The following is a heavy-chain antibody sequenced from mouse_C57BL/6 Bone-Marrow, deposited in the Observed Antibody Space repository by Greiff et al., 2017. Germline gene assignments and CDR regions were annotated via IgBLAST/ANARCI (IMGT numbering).Heavy chain of an antibody. Sequence: QVQLKESGPELVKPGASVKLSCKASGYTFTSYDINWVKQRPGQGLEWIGRIYPRDGSTKYNEKFKGKATLTVDTSSSTAYMELHSLTSAGSAVDYCASSRYFPAYWGQGTTLTVSA. CDR2: IYPRDGST. D-gene: IGHD1-1*01. CDR3: ASSRYFPAY. CDR1: GYTFTSYD. J-gene: IGHJ2*01. V-gene: IGHV1-85*01.